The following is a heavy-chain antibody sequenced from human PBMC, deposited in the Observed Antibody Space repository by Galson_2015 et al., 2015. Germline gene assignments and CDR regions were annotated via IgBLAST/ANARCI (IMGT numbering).Heavy chain of an antibody. CDR3: AKARGVPAAVPGGVRCDY. J-gene: IGHJ4*02. CDR2: ISYDGSNE. D-gene: IGHD2-2*01. V-gene: IGHV3-30*04. Sequence: SLRLSCTASGFTFSSYAMHWVRQAPGKGLEWVAFISYDGSNEYYADSVKGRFTISRDNSKNTQFLQMNSLRAEDTAVYYCAKARGVPAAVPGGVRCDYWGQGTLVTVSS. CDR1: GFTFSSYA.